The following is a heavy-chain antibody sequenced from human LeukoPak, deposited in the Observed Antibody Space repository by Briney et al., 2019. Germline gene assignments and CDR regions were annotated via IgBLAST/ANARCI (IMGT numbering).Heavy chain of an antibody. CDR2: ILYDGSND. Sequence: PGRSLRLSCAASGFTFGDFAMYWVRQAPGKGLERVASILYDGSNDNYAASVKGRFTISRDNSKSTLYLQMDDLRDEDTAVYYCARDRLWFGDGSPFDYWGQGNLVTVSS. V-gene: IGHV3-30*04. CDR1: GFTFGDFA. J-gene: IGHJ4*02. CDR3: ARDRLWFGDGSPFDY. D-gene: IGHD3-10*01.